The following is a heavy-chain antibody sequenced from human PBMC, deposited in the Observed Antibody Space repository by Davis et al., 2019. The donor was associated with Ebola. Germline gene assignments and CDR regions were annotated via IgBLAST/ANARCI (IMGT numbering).Heavy chain of an antibody. D-gene: IGHD6-19*01. Sequence: GESLKISCAASGFTFSSYEMNWVRQAPGKGLEWVSYISSSGSTIYYADSVKGRFTISRDNAKNSLYLQMNSLRAEDTAVYYCARGRTVTDTRGLSWFDPWGQGTLVTVSS. J-gene: IGHJ5*02. CDR3: ARGRTVTDTRGLSWFDP. V-gene: IGHV3-48*03. CDR2: ISSSGSTI. CDR1: GFTFSSYE.